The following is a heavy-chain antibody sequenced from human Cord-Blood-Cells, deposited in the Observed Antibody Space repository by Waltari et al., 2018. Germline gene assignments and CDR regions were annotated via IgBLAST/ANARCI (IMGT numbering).Heavy chain of an antibody. Sequence: QVQLQQWGAGLLKPSETLSLTCAVYGGSFSGYSWRWIRQPPGKGLEWIGEINHSGSTNYNPSLKSRVTISVDTSKNQFSLKLSSVTAADTAVYYCARGGGLYYYDSSGFDYWGQGTLVTVSS. CDR3: ARGGGLYYYDSSGFDY. CDR1: GGSFSGYS. CDR2: INHSGST. V-gene: IGHV4-34*01. D-gene: IGHD3-22*01. J-gene: IGHJ4*02.